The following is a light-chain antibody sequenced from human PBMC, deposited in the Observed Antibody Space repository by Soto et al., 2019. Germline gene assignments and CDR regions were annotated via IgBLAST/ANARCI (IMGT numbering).Light chain of an antibody. CDR1: QRISSW. CDR2: DAS. Sequence: DIQMTQSPSTLSASVGDRVTITCRASQRISSWLAWYQQKPGKAPKLLIYDASSLESGVPSRFSGSGSGTEFTLTISSLQPDDYATYYCQQYNRYRTFGQGTKVEIK. CDR3: QQYNRYRT. V-gene: IGKV1-5*01. J-gene: IGKJ1*01.